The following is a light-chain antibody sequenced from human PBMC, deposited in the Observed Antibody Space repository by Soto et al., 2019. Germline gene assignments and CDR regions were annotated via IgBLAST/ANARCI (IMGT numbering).Light chain of an antibody. J-gene: IGLJ1*01. Sequence: QSVLTQPASVSGSPGQSITISCTGTSSDVGGYNYVSWYQQHPGKAPKLMIYEVSNRPSGGSNRFSGSKSGNTASLTISGLQAEDEADYYCSSYTSSSTLVFGTGTKLTVL. V-gene: IGLV2-14*01. CDR1: SSDVGGYNY. CDR3: SSYTSSSTLV. CDR2: EVS.